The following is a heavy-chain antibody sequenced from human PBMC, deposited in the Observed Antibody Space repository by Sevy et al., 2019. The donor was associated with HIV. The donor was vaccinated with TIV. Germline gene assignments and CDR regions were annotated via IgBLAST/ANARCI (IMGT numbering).Heavy chain of an antibody. D-gene: IGHD6-19*01. Sequence: GGSLRLSCVGSGFTFSRHAMHWVRQAPGKGLEWVAVILYDGSNKYYADSVKGRFTISRDNSKNTLDLEMNSLRPEDTAVYYCARSAVAGIEAGFDPWGLGTLVTVSS. CDR1: GFTFSRHA. CDR3: ARSAVAGIEAGFDP. J-gene: IGHJ5*02. V-gene: IGHV3-30-3*01. CDR2: ILYDGSNK.